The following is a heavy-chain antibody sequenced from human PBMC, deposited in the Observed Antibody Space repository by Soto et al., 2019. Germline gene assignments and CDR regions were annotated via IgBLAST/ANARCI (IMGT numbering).Heavy chain of an antibody. Sequence: GASLKVSCKASGYSFTDYHIHWVRQAPGEGLEWLGRINPNSGGTSTAQKFQGWVTTTTDTSISTASMELTRLTSDDTAIYYCARGDSTDCSNGVCSFFYNHDMDVWGQGTTVTVSS. V-gene: IGHV1-2*04. CDR2: INPNSGGT. CDR3: ARGDSTDCSNGVCSFFYNHDMDV. D-gene: IGHD2-8*01. J-gene: IGHJ6*02. CDR1: GYSFTDYH.